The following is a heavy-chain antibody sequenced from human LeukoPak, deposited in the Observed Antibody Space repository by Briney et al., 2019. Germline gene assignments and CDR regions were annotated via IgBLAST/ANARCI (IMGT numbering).Heavy chain of an antibody. D-gene: IGHD5-12*01. CDR2: IKGDGSEK. V-gene: IGHV3-7*01. J-gene: IGHJ4*02. CDR3: ARDRGYDSADH. CDR1: GFTFSSYW. Sequence: GGPLRLSCAASGFTFSSYWMRWVRQAPGKGLEWVANIKGDGSEKYYLDSVKGRFTVSRDNAWNSLYLQMNSLRVEDTAVYYCARDRGYDSADHWGQGTLVTVSS.